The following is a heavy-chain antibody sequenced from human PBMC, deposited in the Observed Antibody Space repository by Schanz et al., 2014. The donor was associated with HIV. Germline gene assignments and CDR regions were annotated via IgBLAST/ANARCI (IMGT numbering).Heavy chain of an antibody. Sequence: QVQLVQSGTEVKKPGASMNVSCKASGYTFAKYFLIHWVRQAPGQGLEWMGWISAYNGNTKYAQKLQGRLTMTTDTSTSTAYMELRSLRSDDTAVYYCARDGTELGYNWFDPWGQGTLVTVSS. CDR1: GYTFAKYF. D-gene: IGHD7-27*01. V-gene: IGHV1-18*01. J-gene: IGHJ5*02. CDR3: ARDGTELGYNWFDP. CDR2: ISAYNGNT.